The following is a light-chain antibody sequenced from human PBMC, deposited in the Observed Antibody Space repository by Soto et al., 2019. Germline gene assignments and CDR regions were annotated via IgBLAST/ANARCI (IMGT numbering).Light chain of an antibody. V-gene: IGLV2-14*01. CDR3: SSYTGSNTFV. CDR1: SSDVGGYNY. CDR2: DVN. Sequence: QSVLTQPASVSGSPGQSITLSCTGTSSDVGGYNYVSWYQQLPGKAPKLMIYDVNNRPSGVSNRFSGSKSGNTASLTISGLQAEDEADYYCSSYTGSNTFVFGTGTKVTVL. J-gene: IGLJ1*01.